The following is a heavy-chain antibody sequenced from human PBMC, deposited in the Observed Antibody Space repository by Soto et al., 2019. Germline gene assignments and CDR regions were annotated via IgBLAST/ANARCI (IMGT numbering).Heavy chain of an antibody. CDR3: ARSYMVGGVSFYYFDY. D-gene: IGHD3-16*01. CDR2: ISGDGGST. J-gene: IGHJ4*02. V-gene: IGHV3-43*01. CDR1: GFTFADYT. Sequence: GGSLRLSCAASGFTFADYTMHWVRQAPGKGLEWVSLISGDGGSTYYADSVKGRFTISRDNSKNSLYLQMNSLRAEDTAVYYCARSYMVGGVSFYYFDYWGQGTLVTLSS.